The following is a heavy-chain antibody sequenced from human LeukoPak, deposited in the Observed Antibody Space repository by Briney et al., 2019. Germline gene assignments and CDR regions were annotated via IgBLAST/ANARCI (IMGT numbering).Heavy chain of an antibody. Sequence: GRSLRLSCAASGFTSDDYAMHWVRHAPGKGLEWVSGISWNSGSIGHADSVKGRFTISRDNSKNTLYLQMNSLRAEDTAVYYCAKDSYYLLGICAFDIWGQGTMVTVSS. CDR1: GFTSDDYA. V-gene: IGHV3-9*02. CDR2: ISWNSGSI. CDR3: AKDSYYLLGICAFDI. D-gene: IGHD2/OR15-2a*01. J-gene: IGHJ3*02.